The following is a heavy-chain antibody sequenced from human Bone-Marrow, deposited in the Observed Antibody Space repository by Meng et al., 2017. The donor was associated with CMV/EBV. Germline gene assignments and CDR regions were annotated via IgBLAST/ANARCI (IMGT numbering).Heavy chain of an antibody. V-gene: IGHV1-2*02. CDR3: ARVWGIAVAGTGY. CDR1: GYTFTGYY. J-gene: IGHJ4*02. Sequence: ASVKVSCKASGYTFTGYYMHWVRQAPGQGLEWMGWINPNSGCTNYAQKFQGRVTMTRDTSISTAYMELSRLRSDDTAVYYCARVWGIAVAGTGYWGQGTLVTFYS. D-gene: IGHD6-19*01. CDR2: INPNSGCT.